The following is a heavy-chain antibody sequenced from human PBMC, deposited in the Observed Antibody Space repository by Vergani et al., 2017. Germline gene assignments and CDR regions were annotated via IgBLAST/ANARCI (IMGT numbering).Heavy chain of an antibody. CDR1: GGTFSSYA. CDR2: IIPIFGTA. CDR3: AREGRFGELLQVGAFDI. V-gene: IGHV1-69*13. J-gene: IGHJ3*02. Sequence: QVQLVQSGAEVKKPGSSVKVSCKASGGTFSSYAISWVRQAPGQGLEWMGRIIPIFGTANYAQKFQGRVTITADESTSTAYMELSSLRSEDPAVYYCAREGRFGELLQVGAFDIWGQGTMVTVSS. D-gene: IGHD3-10*01.